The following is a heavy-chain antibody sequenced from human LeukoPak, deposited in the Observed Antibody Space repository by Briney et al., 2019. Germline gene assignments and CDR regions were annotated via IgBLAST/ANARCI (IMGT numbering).Heavy chain of an antibody. J-gene: IGHJ5*02. CDR1: GDSVWSNSAT. CDR3: ARRLTQYDCFDP. D-gene: IGHD2-2*01. CDR2: TYYRSTWYN. V-gene: IGHV6-1*01. Sequence: SQTLSLTCAISGDSVWSNSATWNWIRQSPSRGLEWLGRTYYRSTWYNDYAVSVRGRITVNPDTSKNQFSLHLNSVTPEDTAVYYCARRLTQYDCFDPWGQGILVTVSS.